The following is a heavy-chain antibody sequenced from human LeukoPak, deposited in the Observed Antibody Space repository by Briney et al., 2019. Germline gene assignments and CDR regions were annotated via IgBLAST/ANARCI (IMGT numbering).Heavy chain of an antibody. Sequence: GGSLRLSCAASGFTFSSYAMSWVRQAPGKGLEWVSAISGSGGSTYYADSVKGRFTISRDNSKSTLYLQMNSLRAEDTAVYYCAKDLSCSSTSCYTCWFDPWGQGTLVTVSS. V-gene: IGHV3-23*01. J-gene: IGHJ5*02. CDR2: ISGSGGST. D-gene: IGHD2-2*02. CDR1: GFTFSSYA. CDR3: AKDLSCSSTSCYTCWFDP.